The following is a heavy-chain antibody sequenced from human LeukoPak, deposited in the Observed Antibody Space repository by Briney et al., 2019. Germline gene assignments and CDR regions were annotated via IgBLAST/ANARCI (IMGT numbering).Heavy chain of an antibody. D-gene: IGHD6-19*01. CDR3: ARYSSGWHFGGNYMDV. J-gene: IGHJ6*03. CDR1: GFTFSSYE. CDR2: IRSSGRTI. V-gene: IGHV3-48*03. Sequence: GSLRLSCAASGFTFSSYEMNGVRQAPGKGRGWNSYIRSSGRTIDYADSVNGPFTIPRDNAKNSLYLQMNSLRAEDTAVYYCARYSSGWHFGGNYMDVWGKGTTVTISS.